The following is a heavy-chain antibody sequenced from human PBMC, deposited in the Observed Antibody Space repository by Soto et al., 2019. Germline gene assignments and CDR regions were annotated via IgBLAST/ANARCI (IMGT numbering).Heavy chain of an antibody. Sequence: GGSLRLSCAASGFTFSSYGMHWVRQAPGKGLEWGAVISYDGSNKYYADSVKGRFTISRDNSKNTLYLQMNSLRAEDRVVYYWAKGPRDYDSSGVDYWGQGTLVTVSS. J-gene: IGHJ4*02. CDR3: AKGPRDYDSSGVDY. D-gene: IGHD3-22*01. CDR1: GFTFSSYG. V-gene: IGHV3-30*18. CDR2: ISYDGSNK.